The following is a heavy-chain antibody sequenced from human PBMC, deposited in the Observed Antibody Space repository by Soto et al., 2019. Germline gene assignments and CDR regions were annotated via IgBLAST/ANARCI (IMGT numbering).Heavy chain of an antibody. CDR1: GFTFSSYG. D-gene: IGHD2-15*01. CDR2: IWYDGSNK. CDR3: AREVVARYYYYYYYMDV. V-gene: IGHV3-33*01. J-gene: IGHJ6*03. Sequence: SLRLSCAASGFTFSSYGMHWVRQAPGKGLEWVAVIWYDGSNKYYADSVKGRFTISRDNSKNTLYLQMNSLRAEDTAVYYCAREVVARYYYYYYYMDVWGKGT.